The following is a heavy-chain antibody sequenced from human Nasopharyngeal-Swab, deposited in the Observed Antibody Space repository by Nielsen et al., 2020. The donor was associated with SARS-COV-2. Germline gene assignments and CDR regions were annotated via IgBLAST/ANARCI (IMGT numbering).Heavy chain of an antibody. CDR2: VNWNSAAI. D-gene: IGHD5-18*01. J-gene: IGHJ6*02. Sequence: GGSLRLSCAASGFTFDDYAMHWVRQPPGKGLEWVSGVNWNSAAIHYADSVKGRFTISRDNAKNSLYLQMNSLRSEDTALYYCAKDVNSALVSGYGMYVWGRGTTVTVSS. CDR1: GFTFDDYA. V-gene: IGHV3-9*01. CDR3: AKDVNSALVSGYGMYV.